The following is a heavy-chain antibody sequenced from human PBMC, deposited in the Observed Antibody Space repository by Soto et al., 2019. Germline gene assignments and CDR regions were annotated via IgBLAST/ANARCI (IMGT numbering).Heavy chain of an antibody. Sequence: QVQLQQWGAGLLKPSETLSLTCAVNGGSLTGYYWSWIRQPPGKGLEWIGEIKDGGSTNYSPSLRRRVTISAATSKNQFSLRLNSVTAADTAVYFCARGQEGIVATHWDQGTLVTVSS. D-gene: IGHD5-12*01. CDR1: GGSLTGYY. CDR2: IKDGGST. V-gene: IGHV4-34*01. J-gene: IGHJ4*02. CDR3: ARGQEGIVATH.